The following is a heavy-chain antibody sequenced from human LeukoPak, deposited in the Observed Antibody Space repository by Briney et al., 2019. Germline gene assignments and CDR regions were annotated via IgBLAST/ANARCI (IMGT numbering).Heavy chain of an antibody. Sequence: GESLKISRKGSGYSFNSYWIGWVRQMPGKGLEWMGVIHPGDSDTRYSPSFEGQVTVSADKSISTAYLQWSSLKASDTAIYYCVRGQAYYYDSTGFPDYWGQGTLITVSS. CDR1: GYSFNSYW. CDR2: IHPGDSDT. CDR3: VRGQAYYYDSTGFPDY. J-gene: IGHJ4*02. D-gene: IGHD3-22*01. V-gene: IGHV5-51*01.